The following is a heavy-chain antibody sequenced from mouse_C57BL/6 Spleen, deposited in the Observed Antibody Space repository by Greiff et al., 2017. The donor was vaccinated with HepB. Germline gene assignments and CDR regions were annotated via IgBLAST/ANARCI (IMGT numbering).Heavy chain of an antibody. Sequence: EVQLQQSGPELVKPGASVKISCKASGYTFTDYYMNWVKQSHGKSLEWIGDINPNNGGTSYNQKFKGKATLTVDKSSSTAYMEHRSLTSEDSAVYYCARRKWEWLLPEYYFDYWGQGTTLTVSS. CDR1: GYTFTDYY. CDR3: ARRKWEWLLPEYYFDY. D-gene: IGHD2-3*01. CDR2: INPNNGGT. V-gene: IGHV1-26*01. J-gene: IGHJ2*01.